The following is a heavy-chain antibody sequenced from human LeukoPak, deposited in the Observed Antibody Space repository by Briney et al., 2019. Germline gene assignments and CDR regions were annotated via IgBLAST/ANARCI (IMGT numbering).Heavy chain of an antibody. D-gene: IGHD3-16*01. CDR1: GFTFRHYA. J-gene: IGHJ4*02. CDR2: LSFDGAHR. V-gene: IGHV3-30*04. CDR3: VRARAGGLDY. Sequence: GGSLRLSCAASGFTFRHYAVHWVRQAPGRGLEWVAVLSFDGAHRYYAESVKGRFTISKDNSNNTLFLQMDSLRLEDTALYYCVRARAGGLDYWGQGTLVTVSS.